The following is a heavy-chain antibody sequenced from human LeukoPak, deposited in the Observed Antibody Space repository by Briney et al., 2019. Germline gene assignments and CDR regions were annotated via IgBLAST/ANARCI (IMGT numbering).Heavy chain of an antibody. CDR2: ISGSGGST. J-gene: IGHJ4*02. CDR1: GFTFSSYA. D-gene: IGHD2-21*02. V-gene: IGHV3-23*01. Sequence: GGSLRLSCAASGFTFSSYAMSWVRQAPGKGLEWVSAISGSGGSTYYADSVKGRFAISRDNSKNTLYLQMNSLRAEDAAVYYCAKVRLVTAIPTTFDYWGQGTLVTVSS. CDR3: AKVRLVTAIPTTFDY.